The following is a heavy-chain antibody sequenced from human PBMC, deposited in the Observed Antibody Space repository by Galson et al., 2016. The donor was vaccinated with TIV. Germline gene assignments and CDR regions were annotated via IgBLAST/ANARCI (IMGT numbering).Heavy chain of an antibody. D-gene: IGHD4-11*01. CDR1: GYSISSGYY. Sequence: LSLTCAVSGYSISSGYYWGWVRQPPGKGLEWLGNICHTETTYYNPSLESRVSISVDTSKNQFSLRLSSVTAADTAVYYCVRQGNDYRGRFDPWGQGMLVTVS. V-gene: IGHV4-38-2*01. CDR2: ICHTETT. J-gene: IGHJ5*02. CDR3: VRQGNDYRGRFDP.